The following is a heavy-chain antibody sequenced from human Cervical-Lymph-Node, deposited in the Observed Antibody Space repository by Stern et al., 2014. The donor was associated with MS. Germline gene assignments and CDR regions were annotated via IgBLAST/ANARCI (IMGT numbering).Heavy chain of an antibody. Sequence: VQLVQSGGGLVQPGESLTLSCAASGFTFSVYWMSWVRQAPGKGLEWVVNIRDDGSDKYYVDAVKGRFTISRDNAKNSLYLQMNSLRGEDTAVYFCGRFTRGSPSDYWGQGTQVTVSP. CDR1: GFTFSVYW. CDR2: IRDDGSDK. V-gene: IGHV3-7*01. J-gene: IGHJ4*02. CDR3: GRFTRGSPSDY. D-gene: IGHD3-10*01.